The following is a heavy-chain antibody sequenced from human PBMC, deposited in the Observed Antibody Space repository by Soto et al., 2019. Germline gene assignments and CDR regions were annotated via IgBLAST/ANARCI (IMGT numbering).Heavy chain of an antibody. J-gene: IGHJ4*02. Sequence: GGSLRLSCATSGFTFSSYAMSWVRQAPGKGLEWVSAISGSGGSTYYADSVKGRFTISRDNSKNTLYLQMNSLRAEDTAVYYCAKDPKYSSSWFSYYFDYWGQGTLVTVPS. CDR1: GFTFSSYA. D-gene: IGHD6-13*01. CDR3: AKDPKYSSSWFSYYFDY. CDR2: ISGSGGST. V-gene: IGHV3-23*01.